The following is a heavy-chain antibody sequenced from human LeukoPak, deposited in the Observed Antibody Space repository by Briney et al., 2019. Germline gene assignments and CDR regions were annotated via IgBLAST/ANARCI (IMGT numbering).Heavy chain of an antibody. CDR1: GGSISSYY. CDR3: ARDEQWLRTDAFDI. Sequence: SETLSLTCTVSGGSISSYYWSWIRQPPGKGLEWIGYIYYSGSTNYNPSLKSRVIISVDTSKNQFSLKLSSVTAADTAVYYCARDEQWLRTDAFDIWGQGTMVTVSS. J-gene: IGHJ3*02. D-gene: IGHD6-19*01. V-gene: IGHV4-59*12. CDR2: IYYSGST.